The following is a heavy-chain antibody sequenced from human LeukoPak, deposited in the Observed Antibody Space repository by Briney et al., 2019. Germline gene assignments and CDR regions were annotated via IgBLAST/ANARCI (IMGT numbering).Heavy chain of an antibody. D-gene: IGHD3-9*01. Sequence: GGSLRLSCAASGFTVSSYGMHWVRQAPGKGPERVSVISFGGSKQHYADPVKGRFTISRDNSKNTLYLQMNSVRAEDTAMYYCAKDRSTCNVLTGYQDKGAQGTVVTVST. CDR2: ISFGGSKQ. V-gene: IGHV3-30*18. J-gene: IGHJ4*02. CDR3: AKDRSTCNVLTGYQDK. CDR1: GFTVSSYG.